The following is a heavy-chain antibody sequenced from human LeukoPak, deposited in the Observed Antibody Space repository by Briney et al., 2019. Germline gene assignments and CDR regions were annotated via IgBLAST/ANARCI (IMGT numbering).Heavy chain of an antibody. V-gene: IGHV3-23*01. CDR2: LSRGGKPR. Sequence: PGGSLRLSCTGSGFPFNMFAMNWVRQAPGQGLEGVQGLSRGGKPRKYADSVKGRFTVSRDASKNMVFLQMNDLRPEDTAVYYCAKEQRIRHCSEGVCMEGYYFDYWGQGSLVTVSS. CDR1: GFPFNMFA. D-gene: IGHD2-8*01. J-gene: IGHJ4*02. CDR3: AKEQRIRHCSEGVCMEGYYFDY.